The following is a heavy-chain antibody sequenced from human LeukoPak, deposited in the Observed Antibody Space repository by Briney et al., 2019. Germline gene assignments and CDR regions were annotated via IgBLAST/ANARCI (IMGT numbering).Heavy chain of an antibody. V-gene: IGHV3-48*01. CDR3: AKAEYSYYYDSSGYYEDY. Sequence: GGSLRLSCAASGFTFSSYSMNWVRQAPGKGLEWVSYISSGSRTIYYADSVKGRFTISRDNSKNTLYLQMNSLRAEDTAVYYCAKAEYSYYYDSSGYYEDYWGQGTLVTVSS. J-gene: IGHJ4*02. CDR2: ISSGSRTI. D-gene: IGHD3-22*01. CDR1: GFTFSSYS.